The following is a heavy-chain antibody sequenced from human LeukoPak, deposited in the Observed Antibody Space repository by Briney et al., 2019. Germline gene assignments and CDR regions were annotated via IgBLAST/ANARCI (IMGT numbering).Heavy chain of an antibody. CDR1: GYTFIHYH. V-gene: IGHV1-69-2*01. D-gene: IGHD2-8*01. CDR3: ATVAMLSTAFYFDH. J-gene: IGHJ4*02. Sequence: ASVKISCKASGYTFIHYHMHWVRQAPGKALECMGRVDPEDGRTIYAERFRDRVTITADRSTDTVYLEVTRLNSDDTAAYFCATVAMLSTAFYFDHWGQGTLVTVSS. CDR2: VDPEDGRT.